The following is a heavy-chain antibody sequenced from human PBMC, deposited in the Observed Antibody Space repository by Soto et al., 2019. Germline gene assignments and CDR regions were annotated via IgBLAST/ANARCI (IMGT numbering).Heavy chain of an antibody. CDR2: IYYSGST. CDR3: ARDFVTIFGVASGGMDV. Sequence: ETLSLTCTVSGGSISSYYWSWIRQPPGKGLEWIGYIYYSGSTNYNPSLKSRVTISVDTSKNQFSLKLSSVTAADTAVYYCARDFVTIFGVASGGMDVWGQGTTVTVSS. CDR1: GGSISSYY. V-gene: IGHV4-59*01. J-gene: IGHJ6*02. D-gene: IGHD3-3*01.